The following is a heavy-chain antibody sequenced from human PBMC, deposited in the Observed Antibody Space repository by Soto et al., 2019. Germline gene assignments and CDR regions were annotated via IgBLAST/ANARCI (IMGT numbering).Heavy chain of an antibody. D-gene: IGHD3-10*01. Sequence: QVQLQQWGAGLLKPSETLSLTCAVYGGSFSGYYWSWIRQPPGKGLEWIGEINHSGSTNYNPSLKSRVTISVDTDKNQFSLKLSSVTAADTAVYYCARKNTMVRGWAEMYYFDYWGQGTLVTVSS. CDR1: GGSFSGYY. CDR2: INHSGST. CDR3: ARKNTMVRGWAEMYYFDY. V-gene: IGHV4-34*01. J-gene: IGHJ4*02.